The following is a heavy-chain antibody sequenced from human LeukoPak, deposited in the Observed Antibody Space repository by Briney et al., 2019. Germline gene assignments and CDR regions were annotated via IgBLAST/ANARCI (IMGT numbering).Heavy chain of an antibody. CDR3: ARDEAPYYCDSSGYFDY. D-gene: IGHD3-22*01. CDR1: GGSFSGYY. Sequence: SETLSLICAVYGGSFSGYYWSWIRQPPGKGLEWIGEIYHNGNTNYNPSLKSRVTISVDTSKNQFSLRLSSVTAADTAVYYCARDEAPYYCDSSGYFDYWGQGTLVTVSS. V-gene: IGHV4-34*01. J-gene: IGHJ4*02. CDR2: IYHNGNT.